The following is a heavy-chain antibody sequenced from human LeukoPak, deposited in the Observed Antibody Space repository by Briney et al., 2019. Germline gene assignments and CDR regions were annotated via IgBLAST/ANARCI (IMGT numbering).Heavy chain of an antibody. CDR1: GFILNDYG. J-gene: IGHJ6*02. D-gene: IGHD2-8*01. CDR3: ARDRHCVNGVCHSPPGMDV. V-gene: IGHV3-33*01. CDR2: IWFDKNQ. Sequence: GGSLRLSCAASGFILNDYGMHWVLQAPGKGLEWVADIWFDKNQHFADSVKGRFAISRDNSKNTVYLQINSLRAEDTAVYYCARDRHCVNGVCHSPPGMDVWGQGTTVTVSS.